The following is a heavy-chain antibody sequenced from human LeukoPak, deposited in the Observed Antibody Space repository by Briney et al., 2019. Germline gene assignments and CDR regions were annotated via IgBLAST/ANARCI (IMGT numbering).Heavy chain of an antibody. CDR2: ISGGGENT. CDR1: GFTFNIYG. CDR3: TKDVGPGYDWFDP. D-gene: IGHD1-1*01. J-gene: IGHJ5*02. V-gene: IGHV3-23*01. Sequence: GGTLRLSCAASGFTFNIYGMSWVRQAPGKGLEWVSTISGGGENTHYADSVKGRFTVSRDNSKNTMYLQMNNLRGDDTALYYCTKDVGPGYDWFDPWGQGTQVTVSS.